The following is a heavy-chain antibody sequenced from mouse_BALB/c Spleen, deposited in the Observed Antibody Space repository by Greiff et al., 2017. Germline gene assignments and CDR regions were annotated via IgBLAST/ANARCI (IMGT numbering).Heavy chain of an antibody. V-gene: IGHV1-14*01. D-gene: IGHD2-4*01. Sequence: EVQLQQSGPELVKPGASVKMSCKASGYTFTSYVMHWVKQKPGQGLEWIGYINPYNDGTKYNEKFKGKATLTSDKSSSTAYMERSSLTSEDSAVYYCAREGGTMITTTWFAYWGQGTLVTVSA. CDR3: AREGGTMITTTWFAY. CDR2: INPYNDGT. CDR1: GYTFTSYV. J-gene: IGHJ3*01.